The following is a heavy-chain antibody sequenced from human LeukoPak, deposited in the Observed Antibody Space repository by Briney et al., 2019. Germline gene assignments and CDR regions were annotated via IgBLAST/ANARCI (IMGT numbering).Heavy chain of an antibody. D-gene: IGHD6-19*01. Sequence: PGGSLRLSCVASGFTVSRYAMSWVRQVPGKGLEWVASITNNNGKTYYAYSVKDRFTISRDETENTVYLQMNSLRAEDTAVYYCAKDHPSSGWPTFEYWGQGTLVTVSP. V-gene: IGHV3-23*01. CDR3: AKDHPSSGWPTFEY. CDR1: GFTVSRYA. J-gene: IGHJ4*02. CDR2: ITNNNGKT.